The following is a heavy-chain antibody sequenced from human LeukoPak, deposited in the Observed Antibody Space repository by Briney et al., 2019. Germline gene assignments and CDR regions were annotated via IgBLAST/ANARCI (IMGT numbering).Heavy chain of an antibody. Sequence: GGSLRLSCAASGFTFSYYSKNWVRQAPGKGLEWVSYISSASTTIYYADSVRGRFTISRDNAKNSLYVQMNSLRAEDTAVYYCARGVNYDSADAFDFWGQGTVVTVSS. CDR1: GFTFSYYS. D-gene: IGHD3-22*01. CDR2: ISSASTTI. J-gene: IGHJ3*01. CDR3: ARGVNYDSADAFDF. V-gene: IGHV3-48*01.